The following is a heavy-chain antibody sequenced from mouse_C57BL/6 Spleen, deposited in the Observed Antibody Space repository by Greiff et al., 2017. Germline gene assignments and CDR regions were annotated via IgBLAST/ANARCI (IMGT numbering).Heavy chain of an antibody. CDR2: INPSTGGT. CDR3: ARYELALFDY. Sequence: VQLQQSGPELVKPGASVKISCKASGYSFTGYYMNWVKQSPEKSLEWIGEINPSTGGTTYNQKSKAKATLTVDKSSSTAYMQLKSLTSEDSAVYYCARYELALFDYWGQGTTLTVSS. J-gene: IGHJ2*01. CDR1: GYSFTGYY. D-gene: IGHD2-12*01. V-gene: IGHV1-42*01.